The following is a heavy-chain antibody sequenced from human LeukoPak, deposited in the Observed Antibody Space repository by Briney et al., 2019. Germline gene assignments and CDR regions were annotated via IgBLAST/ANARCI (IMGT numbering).Heavy chain of an antibody. V-gene: IGHV4-59*01. CDR3: ARGAVAVGIDY. D-gene: IGHD6-19*01. CDR1: GGSISSYY. Sequence: SGTLSLTCTVSGGSISSYYWSWIRQPPGKGLEWIGYIYYSGSTNYNPSLKSRVTISVDTSKNQFSLKLSSVTAADTAVYYCARGAVAVGIDYWGQGTLLTVSS. CDR2: IYYSGST. J-gene: IGHJ4*02.